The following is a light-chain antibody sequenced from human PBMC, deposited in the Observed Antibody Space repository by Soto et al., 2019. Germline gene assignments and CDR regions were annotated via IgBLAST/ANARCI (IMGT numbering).Light chain of an antibody. J-gene: IGLJ3*02. CDR2: DVS. Sequence: QSALTQPRSVSGSPGQSVTISCTGTSSDVGGYNYVSWYQQHPGKAPKLMIYDVSKRPSGVPDRFSGSKSGNTASLTISGLQAEDEADYYCCSYAGSPWVFGGGTQLTV. CDR1: SSDVGGYNY. V-gene: IGLV2-11*01. CDR3: CSYAGSPWV.